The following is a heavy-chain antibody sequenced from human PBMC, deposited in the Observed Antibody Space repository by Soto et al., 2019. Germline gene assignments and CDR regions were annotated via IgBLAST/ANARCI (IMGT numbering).Heavy chain of an antibody. CDR2: IFPVFGTA. V-gene: IGHV1-69*12. J-gene: IGHJ6*02. D-gene: IGHD2-2*01. CDR1: GDTFSRTS. CDR3: SVGPSAAAWYSHGMDV. Sequence: QVQLVQSGAEVKKPGSLVKVSCKASGDTFSRTSISWVRQSPGQGLEWMGGIFPVFGTATYAQKFQGRVFIIADESTTTAYMELTSLTYEDTAVYYCSVGPSAAAWYSHGMDVWGQGTTVTVS.